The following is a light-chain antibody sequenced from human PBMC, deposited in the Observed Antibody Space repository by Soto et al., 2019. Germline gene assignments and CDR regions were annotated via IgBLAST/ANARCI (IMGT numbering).Light chain of an antibody. J-gene: IGKJ4*01. CDR1: QSVSSN. CDR2: GAS. V-gene: IGKV3-15*01. Sequence: EIVMTQSPATLSVSPGERATLSCRASQSVSSNLAWYQQKPGQAPRLLIYGASTRATSIPDRFSGSGSGTEFTLTISSLQSEDFAVYYCQQYNDWPPLTFGRGTKVEIK. CDR3: QQYNDWPPLT.